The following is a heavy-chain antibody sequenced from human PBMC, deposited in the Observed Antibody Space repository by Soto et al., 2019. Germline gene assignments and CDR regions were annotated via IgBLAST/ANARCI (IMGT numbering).Heavy chain of an antibody. CDR1: GGSFSGYY. D-gene: IGHD5-18*01. V-gene: IGHV4-34*01. Sequence: PSETLSLTCAVYGGSFSGYYWSWIRQPPGKGLEWIGEINHSGSTNYNPSLKSRVTISVDTSKNQFSLKLSSVTAADTAVYYCAREAGYGYGMDVWGEGTTVTVSS. CDR3: AREAGYGYGMDV. CDR2: INHSGST. J-gene: IGHJ6*04.